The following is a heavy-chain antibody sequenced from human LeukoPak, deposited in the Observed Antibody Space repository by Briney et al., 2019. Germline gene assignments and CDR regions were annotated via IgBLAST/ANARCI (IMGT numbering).Heavy chain of an antibody. D-gene: IGHD2-21*01. CDR1: GFTFSNHG. Sequence: GGSLRLSCAASGFTFSNHGMNWVRQAPGKGLEWVSGISPSGDITYYADSVKGRFTISRDNSKNTLYLQMNSLRAEDTAVYYCAKEASVILDPWGQGTLVTVSS. CDR2: ISPSGDIT. CDR3: AKEASVILDP. J-gene: IGHJ5*02. V-gene: IGHV3-23*01.